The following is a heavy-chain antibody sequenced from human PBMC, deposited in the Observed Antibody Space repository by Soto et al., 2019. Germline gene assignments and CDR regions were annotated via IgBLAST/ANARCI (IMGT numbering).Heavy chain of an antibody. Sequence: GSLRLSCAASCFTFSNHWMHWVRQAPGKGLVWVSRIKTDGSSTSYADSVKGRFTISRDNAKNTLSLQMNSLRADDTAVYYCVRTGGSSLGDYYFYGMDVWGQGTTVTVSS. CDR1: CFTFSNHW. D-gene: IGHD2-15*01. CDR3: VRTGGSSLGDYYFYGMDV. CDR2: IKTDGSST. J-gene: IGHJ6*02. V-gene: IGHV3-74*01.